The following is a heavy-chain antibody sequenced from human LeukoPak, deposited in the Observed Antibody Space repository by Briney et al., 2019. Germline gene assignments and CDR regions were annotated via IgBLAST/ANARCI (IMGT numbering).Heavy chain of an antibody. CDR2: IYYSGST. J-gene: IGHJ3*02. V-gene: IGHV4-59*12. Sequence: SETLSLTCTVSGGSISSYYWSWIRQPPGKGLEWIGYIYYSGSTNYNPSLKSRVTISVDTSKNQFSLKLSSVTAADTAVYYCARNPLPDAFDIWGQGTMVTVSS. CDR1: GGSISSYY. CDR3: ARNPLPDAFDI.